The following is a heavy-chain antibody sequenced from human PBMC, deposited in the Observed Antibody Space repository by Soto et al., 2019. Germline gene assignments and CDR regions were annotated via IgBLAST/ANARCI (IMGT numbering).Heavy chain of an antibody. J-gene: IGHJ6*02. Sequence: GGSLRLSCAASGFTFSSYGMHWVRQAPGKGLEWVAVIWYDGSNKYYADSVKGRFTISRDNSKNTLYLQMNSLRAEDTAVYYCARDYGDYLSYGMDVWGQGTTVTVSS. V-gene: IGHV3-33*01. D-gene: IGHD4-17*01. CDR2: IWYDGSNK. CDR1: GFTFSSYG. CDR3: ARDYGDYLSYGMDV.